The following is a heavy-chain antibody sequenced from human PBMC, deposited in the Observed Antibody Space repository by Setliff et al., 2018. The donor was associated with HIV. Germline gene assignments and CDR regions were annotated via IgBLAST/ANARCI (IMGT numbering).Heavy chain of an antibody. D-gene: IGHD1-26*01. Sequence: PSETLSLTCTVSGGSISNGDHYWAWIRRSPGKGLEWIGYIYYTGDTYYRSSLESRVTISVDTSNNQFFLNLTSVTAADTAVYYCARGVPLLPPRNWGQGTLVTVSS. CDR1: GGSISNGDHY. J-gene: IGHJ4*02. CDR3: ARGVPLLPPRN. V-gene: IGHV4-30-4*08. CDR2: IYYTGDT.